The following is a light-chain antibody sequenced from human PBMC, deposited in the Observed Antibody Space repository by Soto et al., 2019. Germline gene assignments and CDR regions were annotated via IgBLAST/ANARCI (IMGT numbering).Light chain of an antibody. Sequence: AIQLTQSPSSLSASVGDRGTITCRASQGIRNDLGWYQQKPGKAPKLLIYAASSLQSGVPSRFSGSASGTDFTLTISSLQPEDFATYYCLQDYSYPWTFGQGTKVEIK. CDR3: LQDYSYPWT. J-gene: IGKJ1*01. V-gene: IGKV1-6*01. CDR1: QGIRND. CDR2: AAS.